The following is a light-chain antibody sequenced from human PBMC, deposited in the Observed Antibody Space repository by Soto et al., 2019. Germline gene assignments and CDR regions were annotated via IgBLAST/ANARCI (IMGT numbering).Light chain of an antibody. V-gene: IGLV2-14*01. CDR3: SSYPNRTTLYV. J-gene: IGLJ1*01. CDR1: SSDVGSYNY. Sequence: QSVLTQPASVSGSPGQSITISCTGTSSDVGSYNYVSWYQLHPGKAPKLMIYEVSNRPSGVSNRFSGSKSGDTASLTISGLQAEDEADYYCSSYPNRTTLYVFRTGTKVTVL. CDR2: EVS.